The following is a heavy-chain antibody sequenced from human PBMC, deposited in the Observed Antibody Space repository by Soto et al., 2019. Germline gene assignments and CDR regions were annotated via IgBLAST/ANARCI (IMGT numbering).Heavy chain of an antibody. CDR1: GFTFSSFA. V-gene: IGHV3-9*01. CDR2: ISWNSGSI. J-gene: IGHJ6*02. CDR3: AKDRLGSGWDGMDV. D-gene: IGHD6-19*01. Sequence: SLRLSCAASGFTFSSFAMGWVRQAPGKGLEWVSGISWNSGSIDYADSVKGRFTISRDNAKNSLYLQMNSLRAEDTALYYCAKDRLGSGWDGMDVWGQGTTVTVSS.